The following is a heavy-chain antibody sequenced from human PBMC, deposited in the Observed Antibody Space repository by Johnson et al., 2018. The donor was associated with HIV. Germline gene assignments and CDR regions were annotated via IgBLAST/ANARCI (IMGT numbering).Heavy chain of an antibody. Sequence: EVQLVESGGGLVQPGGSLRLSCAASGFTVSSNYMSWVRQAPGKGLEWVSVIYSGGSTYYADSVKGRFTISRDNSKNTLYLQMNSLRAEDTAVYYCAKVRLQSITIFGVASDAFDIWGQGTMVTVSS. CDR3: AKVRLQSITIFGVASDAFDI. D-gene: IGHD3-3*01. J-gene: IGHJ3*02. CDR2: IYSGGST. CDR1: GFTVSSNY. V-gene: IGHV3-66*02.